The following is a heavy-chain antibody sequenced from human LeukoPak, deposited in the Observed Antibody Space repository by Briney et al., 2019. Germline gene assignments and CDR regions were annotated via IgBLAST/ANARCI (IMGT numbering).Heavy chain of an antibody. CDR1: GFSFRDYT. D-gene: IGHD1/OR15-1a*01. CDR3: AKDSPSRTATTEVPVDY. CDR2: ISSSSSYI. V-gene: IGHV3-21*01. Sequence: GGSLRLSCAASGFSFRDYTMNWVRQAPGKGLEWVASISSSSSYIYFANSVRGRFTISRDNAKNSLYLQMNSLRAEDTAVYYCAKDSPSRTATTEVPVDYWGQGTLATVSS. J-gene: IGHJ4*02.